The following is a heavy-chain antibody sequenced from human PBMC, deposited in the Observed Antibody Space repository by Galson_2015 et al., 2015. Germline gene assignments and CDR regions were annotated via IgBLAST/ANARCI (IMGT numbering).Heavy chain of an antibody. CDR1: GGSIRSSSYY. V-gene: IGHV4-39*01. D-gene: IGHD3-22*01. J-gene: IGHJ4*02. CDR3: ARQDYYDSSMGY. CDR2: IYYYGST. Sequence: ETLSLTCPVSGGSIRSSSYYWVWIRQPPGKGLEWIGSIYYYGSTDYNPSLKSRVTISADTSKNQFSLNLSSVTAADTAVYYCARQDYYDSSMGYWGQGTLVTVSS.